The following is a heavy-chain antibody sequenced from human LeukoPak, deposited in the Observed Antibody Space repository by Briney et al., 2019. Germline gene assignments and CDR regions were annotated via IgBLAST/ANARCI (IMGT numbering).Heavy chain of an antibody. CDR1: GDSITSYY. CDR2: VSYSGNT. J-gene: IGHJ4*02. D-gene: IGHD3-22*01. Sequence: SETLSLTCIVFGDSITSYYWTWIRQPPGKGLEWIGFVSYSGNTNYNPSLKSRVTISLDTSRNQFSLKLNSVTAADTAVYYCARGVGSGYTDDWGQGTLVTVFS. CDR3: ARGVGSGYTDD. V-gene: IGHV4-59*01.